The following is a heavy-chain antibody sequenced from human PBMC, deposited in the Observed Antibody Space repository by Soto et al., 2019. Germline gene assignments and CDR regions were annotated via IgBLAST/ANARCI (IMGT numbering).Heavy chain of an antibody. D-gene: IGHD2-2*02. Sequence: SGGSLRLSCAASGFTFSRYGMHWVRQAPGNDLEWVALISYDGNNKYYADSVKGRFTISRDNSKNTLYLQMSSLRPEDTAVYYCAKSPRGYKVDYWGQGTLVTVSS. CDR2: ISYDGNNK. V-gene: IGHV3-30*18. CDR1: GFTFSRYG. CDR3: AKSPRGYKVDY. J-gene: IGHJ4*02.